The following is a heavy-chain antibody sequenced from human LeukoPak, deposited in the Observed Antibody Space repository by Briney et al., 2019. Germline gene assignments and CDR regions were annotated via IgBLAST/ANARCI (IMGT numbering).Heavy chain of an antibody. CDR2: IRYDGSNK. V-gene: IGHV3-30*02. D-gene: IGHD1-26*01. CDR3: AKDQWGRLNLRANEHPPTFDY. CDR1: GFTFSSYG. J-gene: IGHJ4*02. Sequence: PGGSLRLSCAASGFTFSSYGMHWVRQAPGKGLEWVAFIRYDGSNKYYADSVKGRFTISRDNSKNTLYLQMNSLRAEDTAVYYCAKDQWGRLNLRANEHPPTFDYWGQGTLVTVSS.